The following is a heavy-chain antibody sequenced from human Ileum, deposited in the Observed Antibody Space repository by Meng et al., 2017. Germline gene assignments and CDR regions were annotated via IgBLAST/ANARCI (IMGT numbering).Heavy chain of an antibody. V-gene: IGHV4-61*01. CDR3: TRERSWSDFGYFDD. Sequence: QVPVQESGPRLVRPSETLPLTCTVSGDPVRSACCYWSCIRQSAGKGLEWIGYVYYNGVTNYNPSLRSRITTSIDTSKNQFSLKLSSVTAADTALYYCTRERSWSDFGYFDDWGRGTLVTVSS. J-gene: IGHJ4*02. CDR2: VYYNGVT. CDR1: GDPVRSACCY. D-gene: IGHD1-26*01.